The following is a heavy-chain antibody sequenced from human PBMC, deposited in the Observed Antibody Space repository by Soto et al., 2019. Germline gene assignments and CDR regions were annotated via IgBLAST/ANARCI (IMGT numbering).Heavy chain of an antibody. V-gene: IGHV1-18*04. J-gene: IGHJ6*02. CDR3: ARDPPFSGILRGTPLMDV. CDR1: GYSFTTHG. D-gene: IGHD4-17*01. Sequence: ASGYSFTTHGISWVRRAPGHGLEWMGWISAYNGDTHYVQRFQGRLTMTTDTSTSTAYMELRSLTSDDTAVYYCARDPPFSGILRGTPLMDVWGQGTTVTVSS. CDR2: ISAYNGDT.